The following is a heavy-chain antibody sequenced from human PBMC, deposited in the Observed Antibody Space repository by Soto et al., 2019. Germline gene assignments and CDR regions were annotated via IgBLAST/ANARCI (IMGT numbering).Heavy chain of an antibody. D-gene: IGHD2-2*01. CDR3: ARNIPGANSPFEY. CDR1: GFTFSSYS. V-gene: IGHV3-48*01. J-gene: IGHJ4*02. Sequence: GGSLRLSCAASGFTFSSYSMNWVRQAPGKGLEWVSYISSSSSTIYYADSVKGRFTISRDNAKNSLYLQMNSLRAEDTAVYYCARNIPGANSPFEYWGQGSLVTVSS. CDR2: ISSSSSTI.